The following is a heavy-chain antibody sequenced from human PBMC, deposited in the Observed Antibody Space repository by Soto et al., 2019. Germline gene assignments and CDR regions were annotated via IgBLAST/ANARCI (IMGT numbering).Heavy chain of an antibody. Sequence: PSEPLSLTCTVSCGSISSGDYYWSWIRQPPGKGLEWIGYIYYSGSTYYNPSLKSRVTISVDTSKNQFYLKLSSVTAADTAVYYCTRVPRHGSTLYHLDEWAQGTLVTVSS. D-gene: IGHD2-2*01. J-gene: IGHJ4*02. CDR3: TRVPRHGSTLYHLDE. CDR2: IYYSGST. CDR1: CGSISSGDYY. V-gene: IGHV4-30-4*01.